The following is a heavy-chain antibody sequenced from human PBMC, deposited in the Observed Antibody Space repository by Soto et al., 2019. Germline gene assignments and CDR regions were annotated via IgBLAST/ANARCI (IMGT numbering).Heavy chain of an antibody. V-gene: IGHV3-21*01. CDR3: ARHSLDGRGWSIDY. CDR1: GFTFSTYS. Sequence: EVQLVESGGGLVKPGGSLRLSCAASGFTFSTYSMNWVRQAPGKGLEWVSSISSSSYYIYYSDSVRGRFSISRDYAKSSLSLQKISLRAEDTSVYYCARHSLDGRGWSIDYWGQGTLVTVSS. D-gene: IGHD6-19*01. J-gene: IGHJ4*02. CDR2: ISSSSYYI.